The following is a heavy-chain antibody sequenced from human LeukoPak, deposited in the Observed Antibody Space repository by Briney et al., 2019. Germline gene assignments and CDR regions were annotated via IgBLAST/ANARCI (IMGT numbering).Heavy chain of an antibody. J-gene: IGHJ3*02. CDR1: GFTFRDYY. D-gene: IGHD3-9*01. Sequence: PGGSLRLSCAASGFTFRDYYMSWIRQAPGKGLEWVSYVSLSGSNIYYSDSVKGRFTISRDNAKNSLYLQMNSLRAEDTAVYYCARGGILRYYPGAFDIWGQGTMDTVSS. CDR3: ARGGILRYYPGAFDI. CDR2: VSLSGSNI. V-gene: IGHV3-11*04.